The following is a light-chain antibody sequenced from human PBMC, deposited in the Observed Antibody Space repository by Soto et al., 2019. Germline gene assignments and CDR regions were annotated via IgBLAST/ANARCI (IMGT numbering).Light chain of an antibody. Sequence: DIQMTQSPSSLSASVGDRVTITCRASQTIYDYVTWFQQRPGKAPTVLIYGASTLQSGVPSRFSGSGSGTEFTLTISNFQPEDFATYYCQQNFSPLLTFGGGTKVDIK. V-gene: IGKV1-39*01. J-gene: IGKJ4*01. CDR3: QQNFSPLLT. CDR1: QTIYDY. CDR2: GAS.